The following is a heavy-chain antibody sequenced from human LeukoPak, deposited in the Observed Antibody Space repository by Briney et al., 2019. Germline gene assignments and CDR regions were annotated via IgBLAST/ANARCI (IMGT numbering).Heavy chain of an antibody. D-gene: IGHD1-14*01. CDR2: INHSGST. Sequence: SETLSLTCAVYGGPFSGYYWSWIRQPPGKGLEWIGEINHSGSTNYNPSLKSRVTISVDTSKNQFSLKLSSVTAADTAVYYCASATGPIPAFDYWGQGTLVTVSS. CDR3: ASATGPIPAFDY. V-gene: IGHV4-34*01. CDR1: GGPFSGYY. J-gene: IGHJ4*02.